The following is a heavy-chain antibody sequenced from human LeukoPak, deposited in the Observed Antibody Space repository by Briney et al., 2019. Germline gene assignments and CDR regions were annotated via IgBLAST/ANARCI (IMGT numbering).Heavy chain of an antibody. Sequence: SETLSLTCTVSGGSISSYYWSWIRQPPGKVLEWIGYIYYSGSTNYNPSLKSRVTISVDASKNQFSLKLSSVTAADTAVYYCARSITARPFDYYYYGMDVWGQGTTVTVSS. CDR3: ARSITARPFDYYYYGMDV. V-gene: IGHV4-59*08. CDR1: GGSISSYY. J-gene: IGHJ6*02. D-gene: IGHD6-6*01. CDR2: IYYSGST.